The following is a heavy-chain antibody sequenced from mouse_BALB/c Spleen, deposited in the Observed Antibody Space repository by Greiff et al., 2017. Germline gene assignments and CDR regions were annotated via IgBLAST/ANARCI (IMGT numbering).Heavy chain of an antibody. J-gene: IGHJ4*01. V-gene: IGHV2-4-1*01. CDR3: AKPKNGNYDYAMDY. CDR1: GFSLTSYG. CDR2: IWSGGST. D-gene: IGHD2-1*01. Sequence: QVQLKESGPGLVQPSQSLSITCTVSGFSLTSYGVHWVRQSPGKGLEWLGVIWSGGSTDYNAAFISRLSISKDNSKSQVFLKLNSLQTDDTATYYCAKPKNGNYDYAMDYWGQGTSVTVSS.